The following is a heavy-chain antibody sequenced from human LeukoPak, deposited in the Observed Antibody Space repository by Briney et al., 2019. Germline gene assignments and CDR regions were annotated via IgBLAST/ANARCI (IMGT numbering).Heavy chain of an antibody. CDR3: ASRYYSESSGYIGNNWFDP. CDR2: INHSGST. D-gene: IGHD3-22*01. CDR1: GGSFSGYY. Sequence: SETLSLTCAVYGGSFSGYYWSWIRQPPGKGLEWIGEINHSGSTKYNPSLKSRVTISVDTSKNQFSLKLSSVTAADTAVYYCASRYYSESSGYIGNNWFDPWGQGTLVTVSS. V-gene: IGHV4-34*01. J-gene: IGHJ5*02.